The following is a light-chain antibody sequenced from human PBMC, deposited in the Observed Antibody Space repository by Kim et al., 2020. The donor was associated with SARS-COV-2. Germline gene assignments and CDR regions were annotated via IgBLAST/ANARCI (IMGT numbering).Light chain of an antibody. J-gene: IGKJ1*01. V-gene: IGKV1-27*01. CDR3: EKCVTEPSK. CDR1: QDISHS. Sequence: DILMAHSLSSLPASVGDRVTITCRASQDISHSLAWYRQKPGKVPMLLIYGASTLQSGVPSRFSGSGSGTDLTHNISSLQPEDAATYYYEKCVTEPSKLGQWTQLVI. CDR2: GAS.